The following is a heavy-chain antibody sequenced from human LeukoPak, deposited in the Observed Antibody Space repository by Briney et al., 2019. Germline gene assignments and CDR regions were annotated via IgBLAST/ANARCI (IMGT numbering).Heavy chain of an antibody. CDR1: GYTFTSYD. Sequence: ASVKVSCKASGYTFTSYDINWVRQATGQGLEWMGWMNPNRGNTGYAQKFQGRVTMTRNTSISTAYMELSSLRSEDTAVYYCARGFEDIVVVPAANWFDPWGQGTLVTVSS. D-gene: IGHD2-2*01. CDR2: MNPNRGNT. CDR3: ARGFEDIVVVPAANWFDP. J-gene: IGHJ5*02. V-gene: IGHV1-8*01.